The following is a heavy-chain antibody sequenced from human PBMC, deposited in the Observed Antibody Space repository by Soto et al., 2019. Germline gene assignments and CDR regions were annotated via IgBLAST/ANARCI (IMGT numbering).Heavy chain of an antibody. Sequence: GGSLRLSCAASGFTFSSYSINWVRQAPGKGLEWVSSISSSSSYIYYADSVKGRFTISRDNAKNSLYLQMNSLRAEDTAVYYCARYGGNSGYYYYGMDVWGRGTTVTVSS. CDR3: ARYGGNSGYYYYGMDV. V-gene: IGHV3-21*01. CDR2: ISSSSSYI. D-gene: IGHD2-21*02. J-gene: IGHJ6*02. CDR1: GFTFSSYS.